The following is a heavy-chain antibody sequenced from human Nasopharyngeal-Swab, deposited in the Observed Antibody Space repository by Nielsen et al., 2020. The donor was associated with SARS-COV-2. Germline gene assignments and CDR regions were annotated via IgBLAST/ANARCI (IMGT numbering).Heavy chain of an antibody. CDR3: AREAAVAVPVFDY. CDR1: GFTFSSYA. D-gene: IGHD6-19*01. J-gene: IGHJ4*02. Sequence: GESLKISCAASGFTFSSYAMHWVRQAPGKGLEWVAVISYDGSNKYYADSVKGRFTISRDNSKNTLYLQMNSLRAEDTAVYYCAREAAVAVPVFDYWGQGTLVTVSS. V-gene: IGHV3-30-3*01. CDR2: ISYDGSNK.